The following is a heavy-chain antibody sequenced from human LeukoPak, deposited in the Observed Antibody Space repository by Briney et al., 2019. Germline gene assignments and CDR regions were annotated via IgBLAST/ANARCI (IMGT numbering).Heavy chain of an antibody. V-gene: IGHV1-18*01. D-gene: IGHD3-22*01. Sequence: GASVKVSCKASGYTFTSYGISWVRQAPGQGLEWMGWISAYNGNTNYAQKLQGRVTMTRDTSISTAYMELSRLRSDDTAVYYCARVTGDYEFDPWGQGTLVTVSS. CDR2: ISAYNGNT. CDR1: GYTFTSYG. CDR3: ARVTGDYEFDP. J-gene: IGHJ5*02.